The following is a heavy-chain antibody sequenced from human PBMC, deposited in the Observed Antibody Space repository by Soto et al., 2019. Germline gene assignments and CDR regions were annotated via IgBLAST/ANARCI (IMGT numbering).Heavy chain of an antibody. CDR3: AKDRGAFGARDYFEY. V-gene: IGHV3-30*18. J-gene: IGHJ4*02. CDR1: GFTFSNYG. CDR2: ISYDGSNE. D-gene: IGHD3-3*01. Sequence: GGSLRLSCAASGFTFSNYGMHWVRQAPGKGLEWVAGISYDGSNEYYADSVKGRLTISRDNSKNTLYLQMNSLRAGDTAVYYCAKDRGAFGARDYFEYWGQGTPVTVSS.